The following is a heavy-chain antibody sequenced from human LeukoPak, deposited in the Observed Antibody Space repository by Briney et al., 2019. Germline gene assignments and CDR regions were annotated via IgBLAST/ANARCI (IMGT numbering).Heavy chain of an antibody. CDR1: GYTFTNYA. Sequence: ASVTVSCTGSGYTFTNYAVHWVRQAPGQRLEWLGWINPGNGDTKYSQNFQGRVTVTSDTSAATANVELNSLTSEDTAVYYCARERWHCRVNCYSVYYYALDVWGQGTTVTVSS. CDR2: INPGNGDT. J-gene: IGHJ6*02. CDR3: ARERWHCRVNCYSVYYYALDV. V-gene: IGHV1-3*01. D-gene: IGHD2-15*01.